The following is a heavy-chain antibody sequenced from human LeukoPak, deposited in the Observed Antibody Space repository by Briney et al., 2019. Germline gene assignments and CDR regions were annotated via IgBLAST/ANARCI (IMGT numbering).Heavy chain of an antibody. CDR2: IYYSGST. CDR1: GGSISSSSYY. J-gene: IGHJ4*02. D-gene: IGHD1-26*01. V-gene: IGHV4-39*07. Sequence: PSETLSLTCTVSGGSISSSSYYWGWIRQPPGKGLEWIGSIYYSGSTYYNPSLKGRVTISVDTSKNQFSLKLSSVTAADTAVYYCAREGGVGATQDWGQGALVTVSS. CDR3: AREGGVGATQD.